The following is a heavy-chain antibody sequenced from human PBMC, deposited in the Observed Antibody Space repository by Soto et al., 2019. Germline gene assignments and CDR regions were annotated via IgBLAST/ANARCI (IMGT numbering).Heavy chain of an antibody. D-gene: IGHD2-2*01. Sequence: SETLSLACAVYGGSFSGYYWSWIRQPPGKGLEWIGEINHSGSTNYNPSLKSRVSISVDTSKNQFSLKLSSVSAAYTAVYDCSRGPIVVVPAAKGYWFDPWGQGTLVIASS. CDR1: GGSFSGYY. J-gene: IGHJ5*02. V-gene: IGHV4-34*01. CDR2: INHSGST. CDR3: SRGPIVVVPAAKGYWFDP.